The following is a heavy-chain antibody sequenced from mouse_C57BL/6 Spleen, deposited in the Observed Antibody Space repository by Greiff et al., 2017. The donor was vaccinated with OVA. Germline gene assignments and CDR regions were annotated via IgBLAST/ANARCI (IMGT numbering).Heavy chain of an antibody. Sequence: QVQLKESGPELVKPGASVKISCKASGYAFSSSWMNWVKQRPGKGLEWIGRIYPGDGDTNYNGKFKGKATLTADKSSSTAYMQLSSLTSEDSAVYFCARGDGYLAYWGQGTLVTVSA. V-gene: IGHV1-82*01. D-gene: IGHD2-3*01. J-gene: IGHJ3*01. CDR1: GYAFSSSW. CDR2: IYPGDGDT. CDR3: ARGDGYLAY.